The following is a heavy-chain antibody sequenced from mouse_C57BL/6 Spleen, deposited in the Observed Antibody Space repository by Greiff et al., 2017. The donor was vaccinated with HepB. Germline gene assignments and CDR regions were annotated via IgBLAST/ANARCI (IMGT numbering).Heavy chain of an antibody. CDR3: ARDGSERGYFDD. CDR2: FYPGSGSI. V-gene: IGHV1-62-2*01. Sequence: VQLQESGAELVKPGASVKLSCKASGFTFTEYTIHRVKQRSGQGLEWIGCFYPGSGSINYNEKFKDKDTSTEDKSSGTVYMERSRSTSEDSAVCFCARDGSERGYFDDWGQGTTLTVSS. CDR1: GFTFTEYT. J-gene: IGHJ2*01.